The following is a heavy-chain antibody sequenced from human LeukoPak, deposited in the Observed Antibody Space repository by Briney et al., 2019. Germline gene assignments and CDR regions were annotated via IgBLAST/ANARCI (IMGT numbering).Heavy chain of an antibody. CDR1: GDSGSSGSYY. CDR3: ARAVVWLPFDV. V-gene: IGHV4-61*02. D-gene: IGHD2-15*01. CDR2: IHPSGST. J-gene: IGHJ6*02. Sequence: NPSETLSLTCTVSGDSGSSGSYYWSWIRQPAGKGLEWIGRIHPSGSTNYNPSLKSRVTISVDTSKNQFSLKLGSVTAADTAVYYCARAVVWLPFDVWGQGTTVTVSS.